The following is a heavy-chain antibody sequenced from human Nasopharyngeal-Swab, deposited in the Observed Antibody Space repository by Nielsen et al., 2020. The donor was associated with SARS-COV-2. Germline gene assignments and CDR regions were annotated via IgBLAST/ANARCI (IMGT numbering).Heavy chain of an antibody. CDR2: ISSTNNFI. Sequence: GESLKISCAASGFTFGNYWMSWVRQAPGKGLEWVSSISSTNNFIFYADSVKGRFTISRDNTKNSLYLQMNTLRVADTAVYYCARGFRRGSYYDNIGADSWGQGTLVTVSS. CDR1: GFTFGNYW. CDR3: ARGFRRGSYYDNIGADS. V-gene: IGHV3-21*01. D-gene: IGHD3-22*01. J-gene: IGHJ4*02.